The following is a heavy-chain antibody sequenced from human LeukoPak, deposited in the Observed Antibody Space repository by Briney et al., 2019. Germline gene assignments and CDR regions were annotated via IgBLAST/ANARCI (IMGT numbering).Heavy chain of an antibody. CDR2: IYTSGST. Sequence: PSETLSLTCTVSGGSISSGSYYWSWIRQPAGKGLEWIGRIYTSGSTNYNPSLKSRVTISVDTSKNQFSLKLSSVTAADTSVYYCAREIVGAPKAFDIWGQGTMVTVSS. CDR3: AREIVGAPKAFDI. V-gene: IGHV4-61*02. CDR1: GGSISSGSYY. D-gene: IGHD1-26*01. J-gene: IGHJ3*02.